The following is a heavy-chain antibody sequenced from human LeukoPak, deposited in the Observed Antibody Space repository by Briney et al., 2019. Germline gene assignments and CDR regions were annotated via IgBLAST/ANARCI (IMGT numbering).Heavy chain of an antibody. Sequence: GGSLRLSCAASGFNFHSHEMNWVRQAPGKGLEWVSYISSSGTTYYADSVKGRFTISRDNAKNSLLLQMNSLRAEDTAVYYCGRGGYCSSTICYAMNAFDIWGHGTMVTVSS. CDR3: GRGGYCSSTICYAMNAFDI. V-gene: IGHV3-48*03. CDR1: GFNFHSHE. D-gene: IGHD2-2*03. CDR2: ISSSGTT. J-gene: IGHJ3*02.